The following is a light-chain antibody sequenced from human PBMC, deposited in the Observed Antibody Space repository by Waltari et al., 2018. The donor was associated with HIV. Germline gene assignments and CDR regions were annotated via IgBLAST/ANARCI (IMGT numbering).Light chain of an antibody. CDR2: DVC. J-gene: IGLJ2*01. CDR1: SSDVGAYNY. Sequence: QSALTQPASVSGSPGQSITISCTGTSSDVGAYNYVSWYQQHPGNAPKLMIYDVCNRPSGVSNRFSGSKAGNTASLTISGLQAEDEADYYCSSYTSSSSVVFGGGTKLTVL. V-gene: IGLV2-14*03. CDR3: SSYTSSSSVV.